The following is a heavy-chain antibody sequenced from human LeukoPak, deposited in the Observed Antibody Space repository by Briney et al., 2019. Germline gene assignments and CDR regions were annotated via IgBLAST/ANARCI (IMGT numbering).Heavy chain of an antibody. Sequence: SVKVSCKASGGTFSSYAISWVRQAPGQGLEWLVGIIPIFGTANYAQKFQGRVTITADVSTSTAYMELSSLRSEDTAVYYCARDILYPTISASFDYWGQGTLVTVSS. J-gene: IGHJ4*02. CDR2: IIPIFGTA. CDR1: GGTFSSYA. D-gene: IGHD2-21*01. CDR3: ARDILYPTISASFDY. V-gene: IGHV1-69*01.